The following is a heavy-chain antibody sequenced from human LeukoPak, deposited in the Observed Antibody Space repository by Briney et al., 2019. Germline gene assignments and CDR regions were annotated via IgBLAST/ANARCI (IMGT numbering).Heavy chain of an antibody. CDR1: GFTFSNTN. D-gene: IGHD3-10*01. Sequence: GGSLRLSCAASGFTFSNTNMNWVRQAPGKGLEWVSVIYSGGVTNYADSVKGRFTISRDNSKNTLYLQMNSLRAEDTAVYYCAREGENSWGQGTLVTVSS. J-gene: IGHJ4*02. V-gene: IGHV3-66*01. CDR3: AREGENS. CDR2: IYSGGVT.